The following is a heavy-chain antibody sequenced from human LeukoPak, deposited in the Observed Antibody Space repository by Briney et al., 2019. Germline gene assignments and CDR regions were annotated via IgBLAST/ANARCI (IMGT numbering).Heavy chain of an antibody. CDR3: ARDNSVGDNAWWFDP. CDR2: INPNSGGT. V-gene: IGHV1-2*02. CDR1: GYTFTGYC. J-gene: IGHJ5*02. Sequence: GASVKVSCKASGYTFTGYCMHWVRQAPGQGLEWMGWINPNSGGTNYAQKFQGRVTMTRDMSTSTDYMELSSLRSEDTAIYYCARDNSVGDNAWWFDPWGQGTLVTVSS. D-gene: IGHD1-26*01.